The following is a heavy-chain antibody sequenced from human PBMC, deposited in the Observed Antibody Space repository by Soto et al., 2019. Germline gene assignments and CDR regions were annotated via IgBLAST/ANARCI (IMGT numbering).Heavy chain of an antibody. CDR3: ARGGIYYDSSGYPPFDY. D-gene: IGHD3-22*01. CDR2: IYYSGST. J-gene: IGHJ4*02. Sequence: SETLSLTCTVSGGSISSYYWSWIRQPPGKGLEWIGYIYYSGSTNYNPSLKSRVTISVDTSKNQFSLKLSSVTAADTAVYYCARGGIYYDSSGYPPFDYWGQGTLVTVSS. V-gene: IGHV4-59*01. CDR1: GGSISSYY.